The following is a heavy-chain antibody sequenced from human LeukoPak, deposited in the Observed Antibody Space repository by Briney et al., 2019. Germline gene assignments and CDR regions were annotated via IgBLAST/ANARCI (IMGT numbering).Heavy chain of an antibody. Sequence: GESLKISCKGSGYSFTNYWIGWVRQMPGKGLEWMGIINPGDSDTRYGPSFQGQVTISADKSISTAYLQWSSLKASDTAMYYCARLRPQDAFDIWGQGTMVTVSS. CDR2: INPGDSDT. V-gene: IGHV5-51*01. J-gene: IGHJ3*02. CDR3: ARLRPQDAFDI. CDR1: GYSFTNYW.